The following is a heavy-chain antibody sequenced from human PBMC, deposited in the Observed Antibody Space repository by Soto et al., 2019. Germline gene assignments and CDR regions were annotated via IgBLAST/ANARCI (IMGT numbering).Heavy chain of an antibody. CDR2: IIPIFGTA. Sequence: QVQLVQSGAEVKKPRSSVKVSCKASGGTFSSYAISWVRQAPGQGLEWMGGIIPIFGTANYAQKFQGRVTITADESTSTAYMELSSLRSEDTAVYYCARVVTVVKSFHYWYFDLWGRGTLVTVSS. V-gene: IGHV1-69*12. J-gene: IGHJ2*01. CDR1: GGTFSSYA. CDR3: ARVVTVVKSFHYWYFDL. D-gene: IGHD2-15*01.